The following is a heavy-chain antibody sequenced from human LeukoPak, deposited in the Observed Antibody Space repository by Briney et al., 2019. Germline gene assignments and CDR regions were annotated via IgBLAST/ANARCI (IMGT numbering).Heavy chain of an antibody. CDR2: ISSSSRYI. D-gene: IGHD3-22*01. Sequence: GGSLRLSCAASGFTFSSYSMNWVRQAPGKGLEWVSSISSSSRYIYYADSVKGRFTISRDNAKNSLYLQMNSLRAEDTAVYYCARHVVAVGFDYWGQGTLVTVSS. CDR1: GFTFSSYS. CDR3: ARHVVAVGFDY. J-gene: IGHJ4*02. V-gene: IGHV3-21*01.